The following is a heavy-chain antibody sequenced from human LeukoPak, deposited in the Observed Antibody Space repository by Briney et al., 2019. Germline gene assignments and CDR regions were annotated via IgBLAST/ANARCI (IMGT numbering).Heavy chain of an antibody. Sequence: GGSLRLSCATSGFTFNNNAMSWVRQAPGKRLEWVSAINGGGDATEYADSVKGRFTISRDNAENSLYLQMNNLRDEDTAVYYCARDPHSGYVDWGQGTLVTVSS. CDR2: INGGGDAT. V-gene: IGHV3-23*01. J-gene: IGHJ4*02. CDR3: ARDPHSGYVD. D-gene: IGHD5-12*01. CDR1: GFTFNNNA.